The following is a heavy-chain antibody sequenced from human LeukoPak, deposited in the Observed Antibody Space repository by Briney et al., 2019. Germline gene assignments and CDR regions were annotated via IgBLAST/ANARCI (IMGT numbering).Heavy chain of an antibody. V-gene: IGHV4-4*07. CDR3: ARAPSGCGGTCAFDS. J-gene: IGHJ4*02. Sequence: SETLSLTCTVSDGSISNSFWSWIRQPAGKGLEWIGRIYTDGSTNSNPSLRSRLTMSLDTSKNQFSLKLTSVTAADTAVYFCARAPSGCGGTCAFDSWGQGTRVTVSS. CDR2: IYTDGST. D-gene: IGHD2-21*01. CDR1: DGSISNSF.